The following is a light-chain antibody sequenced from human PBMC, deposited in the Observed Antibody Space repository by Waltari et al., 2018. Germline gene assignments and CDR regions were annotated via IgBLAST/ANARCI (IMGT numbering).Light chain of an antibody. CDR2: AAS. J-gene: IGKJ1*01. Sequence: DIQMTQSPSSLSASVGDRVTITCRASQSISNYLNWYQQKPGKAPNLLIYAASSLQSGVPSRFSGSGSGTDFTLTISSLQPEDFATYSCQQSYSTPWTFGQATKVEIK. CDR1: QSISNY. V-gene: IGKV1-39*01. CDR3: QQSYSTPWT.